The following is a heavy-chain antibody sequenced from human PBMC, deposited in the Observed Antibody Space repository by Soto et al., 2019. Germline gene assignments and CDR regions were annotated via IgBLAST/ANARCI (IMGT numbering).Heavy chain of an antibody. CDR1: GFKFSNYA. V-gene: IGHV3-23*01. CDR3: AKDRRAGGNSAFYFDF. CDR2: ISATGGGT. D-gene: IGHD3-16*01. Sequence: LRLSCAASGFKFSNYAMSWVRQAPGKGLEWVSLISATGGGTYYADSVKGRFTISRDNSHNTLYLQVHSLTAEGTAVYYCAKDRRAGGNSAFYFDFWGQGAQVTVSS. J-gene: IGHJ4*02.